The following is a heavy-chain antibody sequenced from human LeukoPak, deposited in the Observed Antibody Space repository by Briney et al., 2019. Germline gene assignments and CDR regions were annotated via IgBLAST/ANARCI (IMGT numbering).Heavy chain of an antibody. D-gene: IGHD3-22*01. CDR3: ARCYHYYDSSGYYYLFDY. V-gene: IGHV1-46*01. CDR2: INPSGGST. J-gene: IGHJ4*02. Sequence: ASVKVSCKASGYTFTSYYMHWVRQAPGQGLEWMGIINPSGGSTSYAQKFQGRVTMTRDTSTSTVYMELSSLRSEDTAVYYCARCYHYYDSSGYYYLFDYWGQGTLVTVSS. CDR1: GYTFTSYY.